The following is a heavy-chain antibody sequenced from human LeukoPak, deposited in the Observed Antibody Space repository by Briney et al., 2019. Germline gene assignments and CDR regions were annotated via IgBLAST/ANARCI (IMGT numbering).Heavy chain of an antibody. CDR3: VRAGSFYYDVV. Sequence: SETLSLTCSVSGGSMSNYYWTWIRQSPGKGLEWIGYIHSGGSTSYNPSLKSRVTISLDTSKNQFSLTLGSVTAADAAVFYCVRAGSFYYDVVWGQGTLVIVSS. D-gene: IGHD3-16*01. J-gene: IGHJ4*02. V-gene: IGHV4-59*08. CDR2: IHSGGST. CDR1: GGSMSNYY.